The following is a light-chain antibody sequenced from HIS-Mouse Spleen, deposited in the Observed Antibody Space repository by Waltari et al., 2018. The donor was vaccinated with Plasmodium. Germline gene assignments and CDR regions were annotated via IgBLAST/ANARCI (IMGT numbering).Light chain of an antibody. V-gene: IGLV2-8*01. Sequence: QSALTQPPSASGSPGQSVTISCTGTSSDVGGYNYVSWYQKHPGKAPKLMIYEVSKRPVGVPDRFSGSKSGNTASLTVSGLQAEDEADYYCSSYAGSNNLVFGGGTKLTVL. CDR3: SSYAGSNNLV. J-gene: IGLJ2*01. CDR1: SSDVGGYNY. CDR2: EVS.